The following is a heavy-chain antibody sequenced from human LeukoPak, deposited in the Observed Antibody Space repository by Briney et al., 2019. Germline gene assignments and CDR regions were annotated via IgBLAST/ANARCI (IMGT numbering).Heavy chain of an antibody. CDR1: GGTFSSYA. Sequence: GASVKVSCKASGGTFSSYAISWVRQAPGQGLEWMGWINPNSGGTNYAQKFQGRVTMTRDTSISTAYMELSRLRSDDTAVYYCASAVTLVTFAGYFDLWGRGTLVTVSS. D-gene: IGHD3-16*01. CDR3: ASAVTLVTFAGYFDL. CDR2: INPNSGGT. J-gene: IGHJ2*01. V-gene: IGHV1-2*02.